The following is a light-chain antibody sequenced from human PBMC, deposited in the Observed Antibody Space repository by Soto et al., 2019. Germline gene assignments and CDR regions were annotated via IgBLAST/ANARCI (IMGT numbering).Light chain of an antibody. Sequence: DIVMTQSPDSLAVSLGERATINCKSSQSVLYSSNNKNYLAWYQQKPGPPPKLLIYWASTRESGVPDRFSGSGSVTDFTLTISSLQAEDVAVYYCQQYYSTPLPFGGGTKVEIK. V-gene: IGKV4-1*01. CDR3: QQYYSTPLP. CDR2: WAS. CDR1: QSVLYSSNNKNY. J-gene: IGKJ4*01.